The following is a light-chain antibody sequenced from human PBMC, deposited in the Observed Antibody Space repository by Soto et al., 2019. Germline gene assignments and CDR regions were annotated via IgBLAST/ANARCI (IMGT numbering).Light chain of an antibody. CDR2: AAS. Sequence: DIQMTQSPSSLSASVGDRVTITCRASQAIRNSLAWYQQKPGKVPSLLIYAASTLQPGVPSRFSGSGFGTDFTLTISSLQPEDVATYYCQKYYSAPFTFGPGTKRGIK. V-gene: IGKV1-27*01. J-gene: IGKJ3*01. CDR1: QAIRNS. CDR3: QKYYSAPFT.